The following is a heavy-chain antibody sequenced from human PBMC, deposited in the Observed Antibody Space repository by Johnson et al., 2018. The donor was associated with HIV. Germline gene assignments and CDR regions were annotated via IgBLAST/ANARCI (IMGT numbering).Heavy chain of an antibody. Sequence: VQLVESGGGLVQPGRSLRLSCAASGFTFDDYAMHWVRQAPGKGLEWVSGIRWNSGSIGYADSVKGRFTISRDNAKNSLYLQMNSLRAEDTALYYCAKDVEYYDANDAFDIWGQGTMVTVSS. CDR2: IRWNSGSI. J-gene: IGHJ3*02. CDR3: AKDVEYYDANDAFDI. V-gene: IGHV3-9*01. D-gene: IGHD3-22*01. CDR1: GFTFDDYA.